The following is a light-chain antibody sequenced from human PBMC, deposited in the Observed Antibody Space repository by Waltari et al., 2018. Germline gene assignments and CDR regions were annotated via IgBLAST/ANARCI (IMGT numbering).Light chain of an antibody. Sequence: DIQLTQSPSFLSASVGDRVTITCRASQGISGFLAWYQQKPGKAPNLLIYTASTLQSGVPSRFSGSGSGTEFTLTISSLQPEDFETYYCQQLNSFPITFGQGTRLEIK. CDR1: QGISGF. CDR3: QQLNSFPIT. CDR2: TAS. J-gene: IGKJ5*01. V-gene: IGKV1-9*01.